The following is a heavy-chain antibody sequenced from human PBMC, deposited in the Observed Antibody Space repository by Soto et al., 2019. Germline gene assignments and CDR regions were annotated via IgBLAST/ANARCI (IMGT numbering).Heavy chain of an antibody. D-gene: IGHD2-15*01. Sequence: SETLSLTCAVYGGSFSGYYWSWIRQPPGKGLEWIGEINHSGSTNYNPSLKSRVTISVDTSKNQFSLKLSSVTAADTAVYYCARQWIVVVVAATQGWFDPWGQGNLVTVSS. CDR3: ARQWIVVVVAATQGWFDP. CDR2: INHSGST. V-gene: IGHV4-34*01. J-gene: IGHJ5*02. CDR1: GGSFSGYY.